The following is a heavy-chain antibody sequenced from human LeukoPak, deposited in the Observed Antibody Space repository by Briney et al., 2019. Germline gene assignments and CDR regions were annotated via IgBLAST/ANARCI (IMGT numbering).Heavy chain of an antibody. Sequence: SETLSLTCSVSGGSITSSSYYWGWIRQPPGQGLEWIGSIYSDGTTYYNPSLKSRVSISADTSKNHFSLWLSSVTAADMAVYYCAKHRGSFFEAFDIWGQGTAVSVSS. CDR1: GGSITSSSYY. J-gene: IGHJ3*02. CDR2: IYSDGTT. CDR3: AKHRGSFFEAFDI. D-gene: IGHD1-26*01. V-gene: IGHV4-39*01.